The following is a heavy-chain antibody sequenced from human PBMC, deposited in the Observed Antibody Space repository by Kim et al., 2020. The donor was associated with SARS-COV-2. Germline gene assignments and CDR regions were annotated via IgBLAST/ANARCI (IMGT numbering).Heavy chain of an antibody. J-gene: IGHJ3*02. CDR2: INGPGETT. Sequence: GGSLRLSCAASGFIFTDYAMNWVRQVPGKGLEWVSHINGPGETTFYADSVKGRFTMSRDNSKKTLYLQMDSLRAEYTAVYYFATDQFSYNGIADAFDIWG. V-gene: IGHV3-23*01. D-gene: IGHD1-26*01. CDR3: ATDQFSYNGIADAFDI. CDR1: GFIFTDYA.